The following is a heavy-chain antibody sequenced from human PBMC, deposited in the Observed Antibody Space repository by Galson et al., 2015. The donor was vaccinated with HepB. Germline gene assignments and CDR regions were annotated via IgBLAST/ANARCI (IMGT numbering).Heavy chain of an antibody. D-gene: IGHD2-2*01. V-gene: IGHV3-23*01. CDR3: AKVVVPTALKNGMDV. J-gene: IGHJ6*02. Sequence: LRLSCAASGFAFSNYAMSWVRQAPGKGLEWVSGISGSGDSTYYADSVKGRFTISRDNSKNTLYLQMSSLRAEDTAVYYCAKVVVPTALKNGMDVWGQGTTVTVSS. CDR1: GFAFSNYA. CDR2: ISGSGDST.